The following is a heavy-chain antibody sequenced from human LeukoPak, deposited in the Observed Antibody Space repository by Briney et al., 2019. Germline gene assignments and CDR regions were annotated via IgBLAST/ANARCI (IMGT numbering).Heavy chain of an antibody. CDR1: GFTFSHYG. CDR3: AKDAQRGFDYSNSLES. D-gene: IGHD4-11*01. CDR2: IWNDGSNK. Sequence: GRSLRLSCATSGFTFSHYGMHWVRQAPGKGLEWVAVIWNDGSNKYYGDSVKGRFTISRDNSQNTLYLQMNSLRVEDTAVYDCAKDAQRGFDYSNSLESWGQGTLVTVSS. J-gene: IGHJ5*01. V-gene: IGHV3-33*06.